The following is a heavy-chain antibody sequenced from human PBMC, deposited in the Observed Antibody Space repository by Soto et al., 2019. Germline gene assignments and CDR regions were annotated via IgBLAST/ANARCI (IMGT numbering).Heavy chain of an antibody. CDR2: IKSKTNGGTT. Sequence: GGSLRLPCAASGFTFSDAWMSWVRQAPGKGLEWVGRIKSKTNGGTTDYAGPVKGRFTISRDDSKRTLYVQMNSLKTEDTAIYYCITLIPKGKWELGHWGQGTLVTVSS. CDR3: ITLIPKGKWELGH. CDR1: GFTFSDAW. J-gene: IGHJ4*02. V-gene: IGHV3-15*05. D-gene: IGHD1-26*01.